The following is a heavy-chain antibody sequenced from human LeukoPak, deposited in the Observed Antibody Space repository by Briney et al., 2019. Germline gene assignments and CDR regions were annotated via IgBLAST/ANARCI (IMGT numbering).Heavy chain of an antibody. V-gene: IGHV1-69*13. CDR3: ARGNIPAEGGGIDY. D-gene: IGHD3-16*01. CDR2: IIPIFGTA. J-gene: IGHJ4*02. Sequence: GASVKVSCKASGGTFSSYAISWVRQAPGQGLEWMGGIIPIFGTANYAQKFQGRVTITADESTSTAYMELSSLRSEDTAVYYCARGNIPAEGGGIDYWGQGTLVTVSS. CDR1: GGTFSSYA.